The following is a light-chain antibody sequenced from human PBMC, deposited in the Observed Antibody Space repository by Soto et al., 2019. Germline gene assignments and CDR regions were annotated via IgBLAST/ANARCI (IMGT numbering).Light chain of an antibody. CDR1: QSVLSSANHQNH. Sequence: DIVMTQSPDSLAVSLGERATINCKYSQSVLSSANHQNHLAWYQQKPGQPPRLLIYWASTRESGVPDRFSGGGSGTDFTITISSLQAEDVAVYYCQQYYTTPLTFGGGTKVEI. CDR3: QQYYTTPLT. J-gene: IGKJ4*01. V-gene: IGKV4-1*01. CDR2: WAS.